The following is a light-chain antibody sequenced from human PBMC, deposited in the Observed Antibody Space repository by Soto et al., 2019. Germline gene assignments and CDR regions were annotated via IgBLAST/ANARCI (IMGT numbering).Light chain of an antibody. Sequence: DIQMTQSPSTLSAPIGDRVTITCRASQSISDWLAWYQQKPGKAPKLLIYRASNLESGVPSRFSGSGSGTEFTLTISSLQPDDFATYYCQQYNGYSRAFGQGTKVEIK. J-gene: IGKJ1*01. CDR2: RAS. CDR1: QSISDW. CDR3: QQYNGYSRA. V-gene: IGKV1-5*03.